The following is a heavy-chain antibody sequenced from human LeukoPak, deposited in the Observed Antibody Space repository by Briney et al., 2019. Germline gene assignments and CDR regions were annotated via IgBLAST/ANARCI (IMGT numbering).Heavy chain of an antibody. Sequence: PSETLSLTCAVYGGSFSGYYWSWIRQPPGKGLEWIGYIYYSGSTNYNPSLKSRVTISVDASKNQFSLKLSSVTAADTAVYYCARSAAGIDPWGQGTLVTVSS. V-gene: IGHV4-59*01. D-gene: IGHD6-13*01. CDR3: ARSAAGIDP. CDR1: GGSFSGYY. CDR2: IYYSGST. J-gene: IGHJ5*02.